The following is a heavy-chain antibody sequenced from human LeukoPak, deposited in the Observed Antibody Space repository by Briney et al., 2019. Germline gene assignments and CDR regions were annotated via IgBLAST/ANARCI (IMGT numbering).Heavy chain of an antibody. CDR3: ARLPSIRTGYWPRLDP. V-gene: IGHV4-34*01. CDR1: GGSFSGYY. D-gene: IGHD3/OR15-3a*01. J-gene: IGHJ5*02. CDR2: INHSGST. Sequence: SETLSLTRAVYGGSFSGYYWSWIRQPPGKGLEWIGEINHSGSTNYNPSLKSRVTISVDTSKNQFSLKLSSVTAADTAVYYCARLPSIRTGYWPRLDPWGQGTLVTVSS.